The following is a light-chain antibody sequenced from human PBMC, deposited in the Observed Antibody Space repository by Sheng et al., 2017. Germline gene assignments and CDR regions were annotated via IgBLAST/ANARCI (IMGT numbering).Light chain of an antibody. CDR1: QRISTY. J-gene: IGKJ2*01. CDR3: QQSYSTPYT. CDR2: VAS. V-gene: IGKV1-39*01. Sequence: DIQMTQSPSSLSASVGDRVTITCRASQRISTYLSWYHQKPGIAPKLLIYVASNLQSGVPSRFSGSGSGTDFTLTISSLHPEDFATYFCQQSYSTPYTFGQGTKLEI.